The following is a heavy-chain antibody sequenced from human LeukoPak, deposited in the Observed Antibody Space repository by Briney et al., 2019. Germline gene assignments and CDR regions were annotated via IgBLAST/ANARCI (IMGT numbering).Heavy chain of an antibody. CDR2: IYYSGST. J-gene: IGHJ3*02. D-gene: IGHD3-10*01. Sequence: PSETLSLTCTVSGGSIRGYYWSWIRQPPGKGLEWIGYIYYSGSTNYNPSLKSRVTISIDTSKNQFSLKLNSVTAADTAVYYCAKSNGYGLVDIWGQGTMVTVSS. V-gene: IGHV4-59*12. CDR1: GGSIRGYY. CDR3: AKSNGYGLVDI.